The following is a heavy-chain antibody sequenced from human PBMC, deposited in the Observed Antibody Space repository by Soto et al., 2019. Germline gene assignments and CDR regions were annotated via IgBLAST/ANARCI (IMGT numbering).Heavy chain of an antibody. CDR1: GFSFSYA. Sequence: DVQLLESGGGLVQPGGSLRLSCVVSGFSFSYAIIWVRQSPGKGQEWVSGITGGGRTEYAASVKGRFTISRDNSKNTVYLQMTSLRAEDTARYDCAKDAVYNDGLWLVSDWGQGTLVTVS. D-gene: IGHD2-21*01. CDR3: AKDAVYNDGLWLVSD. CDR2: ITGGGRT. V-gene: IGHV3-23*01. J-gene: IGHJ4*02.